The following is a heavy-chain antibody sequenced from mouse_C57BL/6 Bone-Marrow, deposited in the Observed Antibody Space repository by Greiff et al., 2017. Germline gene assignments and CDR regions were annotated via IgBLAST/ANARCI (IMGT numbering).Heavy chain of an antibody. V-gene: IGHV5-17*01. D-gene: IGHD2-3*01. CDR1: GFTFSDYG. CDR2: ISSGSSTI. Sequence: EVQLVESGGGLVKPGGSLKLSCAASGFTFSDYGMHWVRQAPEKGLEWVAYISSGSSTIYYADTVKGRFTISRDNAKNTLFLQMTSLRSEDTAMYYCARCDGPAWFAYWGQGTLVTVSA. J-gene: IGHJ3*01. CDR3: ARCDGPAWFAY.